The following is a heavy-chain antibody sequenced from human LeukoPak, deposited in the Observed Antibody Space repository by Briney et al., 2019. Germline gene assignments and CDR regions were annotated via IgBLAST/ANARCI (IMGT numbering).Heavy chain of an antibody. CDR3: ARYSSGWMFDY. CDR1: GGSINSYY. CDR2: IYTSGST. Sequence: PSESLSLTCTVSGGSINSYYWNWIRQPAGKGLEWIGRIYTSGSTNYNPSLKSRVTVSVDTSKNQFSLKLSSVTAADTAVYYCARYSSGWMFDYWGQGTLVTVSS. D-gene: IGHD6-19*01. J-gene: IGHJ4*02. V-gene: IGHV4-4*07.